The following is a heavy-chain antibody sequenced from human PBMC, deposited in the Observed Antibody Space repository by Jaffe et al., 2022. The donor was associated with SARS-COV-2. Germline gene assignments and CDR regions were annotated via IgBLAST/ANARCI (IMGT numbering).Heavy chain of an antibody. D-gene: IGHD7-27*01. Sequence: QVQLVESGGGVVQPGRSLRLSCAASGFTFSTYALHWVRQAPGKGLEWVAVISYDGSNEYYADSVKGRFTISRDNSKNTLYLQMSSLRGEDTAVYYCARVWTAPTGETDYGMDVWGQGTTVTVSS. V-gene: IGHV3-30-3*01. J-gene: IGHJ6*02. CDR2: ISYDGSNE. CDR3: ARVWTAPTGETDYGMDV. CDR1: GFTFSTYA.